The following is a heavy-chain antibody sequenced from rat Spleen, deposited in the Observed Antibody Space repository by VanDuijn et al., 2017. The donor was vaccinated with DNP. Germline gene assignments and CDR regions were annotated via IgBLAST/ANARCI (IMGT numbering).Heavy chain of an antibody. Sequence: EVQLQESGPGLVKPSQSLSLTCSVTGYSITSDYWGWIRKFPGNKMEWMAYISYSGSTGYNPSLKSRISITRDTSKNQFFLQLNSVTTEDTATYYCARGLNYGGYSYYWYFDFWGPGTMVTVSS. J-gene: IGHJ1*01. D-gene: IGHD1-11*01. CDR1: GYSITSDY. CDR2: ISYSGST. V-gene: IGHV3-1*01. CDR3: ARGLNYGGYSYYWYFDF.